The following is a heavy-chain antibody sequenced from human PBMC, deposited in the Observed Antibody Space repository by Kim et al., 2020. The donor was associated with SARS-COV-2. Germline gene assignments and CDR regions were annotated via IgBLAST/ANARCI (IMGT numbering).Heavy chain of an antibody. D-gene: IGHD1-1*01. CDR3: ARGEELRPSNWFDP. V-gene: IGHV4-39*01. Sequence: NPSLKSRVTISVDTSKNQFSLKLSSVTAADTAVYYCARGEELRPSNWFDPWGQGTLVTVSS. J-gene: IGHJ5*02.